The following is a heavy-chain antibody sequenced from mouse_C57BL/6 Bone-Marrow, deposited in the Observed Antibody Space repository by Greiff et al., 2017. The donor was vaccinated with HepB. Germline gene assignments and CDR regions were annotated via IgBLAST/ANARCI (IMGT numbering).Heavy chain of an antibody. CDR3: VRLSDYYGSSHWYFDV. CDR1: GFSFNTYA. CDR2: IRSKSNNYAT. Sequence: EVKLVESGGGLVQPKGSLKLSCAASGFSFNTYAMNWVRQAPGKGLEWVARIRSKSNNYATYYADSVKDRFTISRDDSESMLYLQMNNLKTEDTAMYYCVRLSDYYGSSHWYFDVWGTGTTVTVSS. V-gene: IGHV10-1*01. J-gene: IGHJ1*03. D-gene: IGHD1-1*01.